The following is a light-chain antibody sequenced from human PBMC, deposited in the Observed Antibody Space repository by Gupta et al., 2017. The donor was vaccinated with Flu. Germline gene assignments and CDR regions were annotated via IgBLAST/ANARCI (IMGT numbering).Light chain of an antibody. CDR3: CSDVGSVMVV. CDR1: SSDVGSYNL. V-gene: IGLV2-23*02. Sequence: SITISCTGTSSDVGSYNLVSWYQQHPGKAPKFMIYEVSKRPAGVSNRFSGSKSGNAASLTISGLQAEDEADYYCCSDVGSVMVVFGGGTKVTVL. J-gene: IGLJ2*01. CDR2: EVS.